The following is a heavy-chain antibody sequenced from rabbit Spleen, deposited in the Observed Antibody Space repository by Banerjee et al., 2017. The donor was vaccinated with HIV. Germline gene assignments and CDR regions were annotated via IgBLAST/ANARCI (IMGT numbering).Heavy chain of an antibody. Sequence: QSLEESGGGLVKPGASLTLTCKASGFSFNSGYDMCWVRQAPGKGLEWIACIYAGSSGSTYSATWAKGRFTISKTSSTTVTLQMTSLTAADTATYFCARDAATSFSTYGMDLWGPGPSSPS. CDR2: IYAGSSGST. V-gene: IGHV1S40*01. CDR1: GFSFNSGYD. D-gene: IGHD8-1*01. J-gene: IGHJ6*01. CDR3: ARDAATSFSTYGMDL.